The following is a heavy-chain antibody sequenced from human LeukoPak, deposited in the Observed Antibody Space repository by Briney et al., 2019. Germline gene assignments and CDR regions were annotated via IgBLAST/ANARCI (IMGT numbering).Heavy chain of an antibody. CDR2: IIPIFGTA. J-gene: IGHJ6*02. Sequence: SVKVSCKASGGTLSSYAISWVRQAPGQGLEWMGGIIPIFGTANYAQKFQGRVTITADESTSTAYMELSSLRSEDTAVYYCARRGGGVIVPAAMGYYYYGMDVWGQGTTVTVSS. D-gene: IGHD2-2*01. CDR1: GGTLSSYA. V-gene: IGHV1-69*13. CDR3: ARRGGGVIVPAAMGYYYYGMDV.